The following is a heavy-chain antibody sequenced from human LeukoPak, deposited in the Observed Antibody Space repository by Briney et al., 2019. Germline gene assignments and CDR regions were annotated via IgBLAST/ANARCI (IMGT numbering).Heavy chain of an antibody. CDR2: ISWNSGSI. Sequence: PGGSLRLSCAASGFTFDDYAMHWVRQAPGKGLEWVSGISWNSGSIGYADSVKGRFTISRDNAKNSLYLQMNSLRAEDTALYYCAKGVLRYYDSSGYPDYWGQGTLVTVSS. CDR3: AKGVLRYYDSSGYPDY. V-gene: IGHV3-9*01. CDR1: GFTFDDYA. D-gene: IGHD3-22*01. J-gene: IGHJ4*02.